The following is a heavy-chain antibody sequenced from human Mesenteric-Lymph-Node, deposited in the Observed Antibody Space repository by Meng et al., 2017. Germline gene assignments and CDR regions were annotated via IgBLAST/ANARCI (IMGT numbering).Heavy chain of an antibody. V-gene: IGHV3-9*01. J-gene: IGHJ6*02. CDR2: ISWNSGSI. CDR1: GFTFDDYA. Sequence: GGSLRLSCAASGFTFDDYAMHWVRQAPGKGLEWVSGISWNSGSIGYADSVKGRFTISRDNAKNSLYLQMNSLRAEDTAVYYCARDLIITMVRGVNYYYGMDVWGQGTTVTVSS. D-gene: IGHD3-10*01. CDR3: ARDLIITMVRGVNYYYGMDV.